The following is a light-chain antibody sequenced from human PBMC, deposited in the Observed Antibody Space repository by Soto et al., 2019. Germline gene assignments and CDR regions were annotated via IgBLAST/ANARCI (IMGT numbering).Light chain of an antibody. Sequence: DIPLTQSPSLLSASIGERVTITCRASHDISTFLAWYQQKPGKAPKLLLYEASTLQSVVPSRFSGSGSGTEFTLTISGLLPEDFAAYHCQQLYTLPFTFGQGTRL. CDR3: QQLYTLPFT. CDR2: EAS. CDR1: HDISTF. J-gene: IGKJ5*01. V-gene: IGKV1-9*01.